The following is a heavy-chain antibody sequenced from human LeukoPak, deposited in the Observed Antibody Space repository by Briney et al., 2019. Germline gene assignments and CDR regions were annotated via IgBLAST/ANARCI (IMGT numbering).Heavy chain of an antibody. Sequence: SEPLSLTCTVSGGSISSYYWSWIRRPPGKGLEWIGYIYYSGSTNYNPSLKSRVTISVDTSKNQFSLKLSSVTAADTAVYYCARRGYSYGFDYWGQGTLVTVSS. J-gene: IGHJ4*02. V-gene: IGHV4-59*08. CDR2: IYYSGST. CDR3: ARRGYSYGFDY. D-gene: IGHD5-18*01. CDR1: GGSISSYY.